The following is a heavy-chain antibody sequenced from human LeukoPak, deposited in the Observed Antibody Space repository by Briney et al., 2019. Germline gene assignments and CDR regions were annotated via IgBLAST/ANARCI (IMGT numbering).Heavy chain of an antibody. V-gene: IGHV1-46*01. J-gene: IGHJ3*02. D-gene: IGHD5-24*01. CDR1: GYTFTSYD. Sequence: ASVKVSCKASGYTFTSYDINWVRQAPGQVLEWMGLINPDGGNTNYAQNFQGRVTLTRDTSTSTVYMELSSLRSEDTAIYYCARIRDGYNDAYDIWGQGTVVTVPS. CDR3: ARIRDGYNDAYDI. CDR2: INPDGGNT.